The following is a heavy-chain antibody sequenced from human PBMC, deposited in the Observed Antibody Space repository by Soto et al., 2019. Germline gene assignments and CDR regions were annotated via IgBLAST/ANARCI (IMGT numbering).Heavy chain of an antibody. Sequence: SETLSLTCAVYGGSFSGYYWSWIRQPPGKGLEWIGEINHSGSTNYNPPLKSRVTISVDTSKNQFSLKLSSVTAADTAVYYCARDYYGSGSYPKKPNWFDPWGQGTQVTVSS. CDR3: ARDYYGSGSYPKKPNWFDP. D-gene: IGHD3-10*01. CDR2: INHSGST. V-gene: IGHV4-34*01. J-gene: IGHJ5*02. CDR1: GGSFSGYY.